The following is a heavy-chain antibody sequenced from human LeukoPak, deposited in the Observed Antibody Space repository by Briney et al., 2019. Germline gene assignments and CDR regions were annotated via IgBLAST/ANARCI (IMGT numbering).Heavy chain of an antibody. Sequence: PGGSLRLSCAASGFTFSSFGMNWVRQAPGKGLEWVSYISYSSSLTDYADSVKGRFTISRDNAKNSLYLQMNSLRDEDTAVYYCARELSTQKLLWFGEPYFYYYGMDVWGQGTTVTVSS. V-gene: IGHV3-48*02. D-gene: IGHD3-10*01. CDR3: ARELSTQKLLWFGEPYFYYYGMDV. CDR2: ISYSSSLT. J-gene: IGHJ6*02. CDR1: GFTFSSFG.